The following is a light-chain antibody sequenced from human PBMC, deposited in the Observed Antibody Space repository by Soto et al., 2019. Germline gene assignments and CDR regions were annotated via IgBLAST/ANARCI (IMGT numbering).Light chain of an antibody. CDR1: NIGEKS. CDR3: QVWHSGSDQYV. Sequence: SYELTQPPSVSVAPGQTTSITCGGSNIGEKSVHWYQQKPGQAPVLVVYDDSDRPSGVPERFSGSNSGNTATLTISRVEAGDEADYYCQVWHSGSDQYVFGAGTKVTVL. CDR2: DDS. V-gene: IGLV3-21*02. J-gene: IGLJ1*01.